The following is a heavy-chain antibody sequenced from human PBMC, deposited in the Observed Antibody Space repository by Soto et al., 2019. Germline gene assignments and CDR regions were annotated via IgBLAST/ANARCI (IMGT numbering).Heavy chain of an antibody. CDR3: ARDGMGYSYGTDY. V-gene: IGHV3-21*01. CDR1: GFTFSSYS. CDR2: ISSSSSYI. J-gene: IGHJ4*02. D-gene: IGHD5-18*01. Sequence: PGGSLRLSCAASGFTFSSYSMNWVRQAPGKGLEWVSSISSSSSYIYYADSVKGRFTISRDKAKNSLYLQMNSLRAEDTAFYYCARDGMGYSYGTDYWGQGTVVTVYS.